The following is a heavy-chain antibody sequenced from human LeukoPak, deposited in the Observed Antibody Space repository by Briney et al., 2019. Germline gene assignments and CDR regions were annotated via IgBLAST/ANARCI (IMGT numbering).Heavy chain of an antibody. CDR2: IYYSGST. D-gene: IGHD4-17*01. CDR3: ARVGTDYGDYSGAFDI. Sequence: SETLSLTCTVSGGSISSGGYYWRWIRQHPGKGLEWIGYIYYSGSTYYNPSLKSRVTISVDTSKNQFSLKLSSVTAADTAVYYCARVGTDYGDYSGAFDIWGQGTMVTVSS. CDR1: GGSISSGGYY. V-gene: IGHV4-31*03. J-gene: IGHJ3*02.